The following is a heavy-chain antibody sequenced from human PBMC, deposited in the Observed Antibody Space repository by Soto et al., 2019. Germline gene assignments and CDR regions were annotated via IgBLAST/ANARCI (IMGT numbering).Heavy chain of an antibody. D-gene: IGHD6-19*01. J-gene: IGHJ5*02. CDR2: IYHSGST. CDR1: GGSISSSNW. Sequence: QVQLQESGPGLVKPSGTLSLTCAVSGGSISSSNWWSWVRQPPGKGLEWIGEIYHSGSTNYNPSLKSRVTISVDKSKHPFSLKRSSVTAADTAVYYCARSIAVAINWFDPWGQGTLVTVSS. CDR3: ARSIAVAINWFDP. V-gene: IGHV4-4*02.